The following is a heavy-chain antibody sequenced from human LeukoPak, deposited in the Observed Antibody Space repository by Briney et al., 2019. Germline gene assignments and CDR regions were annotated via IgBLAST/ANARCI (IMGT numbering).Heavy chain of an antibody. CDR3: AKQAHDSPRTDFDY. J-gene: IGHJ4*02. V-gene: IGHV3-23*01. CDR2: VSTSGGST. D-gene: IGHD3-22*01. Sequence: PGGSLRLSCAASGLTFSRYAMSWVRQAPGKGLEWVSGVSTSGGSTYYADSVKGRFTISRDNSKNTLHLQMNSLRAEDTAIYYCAKQAHDSPRTDFDYWGQGTLVTVSS. CDR1: GLTFSRYA.